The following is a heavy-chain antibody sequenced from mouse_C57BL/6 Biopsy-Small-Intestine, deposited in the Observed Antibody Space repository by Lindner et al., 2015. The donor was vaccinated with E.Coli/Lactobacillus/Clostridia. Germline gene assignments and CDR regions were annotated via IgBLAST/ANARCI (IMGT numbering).Heavy chain of an antibody. V-gene: IGHV1-81*01. Sequence: VQLQESGPELVKPGASVKISCKASGYSFTGYFMNWVKQRTGQGLEWIGEIYPRSGSTYYNEKFNGKATLTADKSSSTAYMELRSLTSEDSAVYFCARGHDGYYGHFDVWGTGTTVTVSS. CDR2: IYPRSGST. CDR1: GYSFTGYF. CDR3: ARGHDGYYGHFDV. J-gene: IGHJ1*03. D-gene: IGHD2-3*01.